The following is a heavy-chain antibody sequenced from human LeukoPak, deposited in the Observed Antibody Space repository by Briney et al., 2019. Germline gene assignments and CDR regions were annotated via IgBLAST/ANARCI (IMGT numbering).Heavy chain of an antibody. Sequence: GGSLRLSCAASGFTFSNYWIHWVRQAPGKGLVWVSRIDNAGSITTYADSVKGRFTISRDNAENTLYLQMNSLRVEDTAVYYCVRSAFHAGSGNCYDYWGQGTLVTVSS. V-gene: IGHV3-74*03. CDR2: IDNAGSIT. J-gene: IGHJ4*02. D-gene: IGHD2-21*01. CDR3: VRSAFHAGSGNCYDY. CDR1: GFTFSNYW.